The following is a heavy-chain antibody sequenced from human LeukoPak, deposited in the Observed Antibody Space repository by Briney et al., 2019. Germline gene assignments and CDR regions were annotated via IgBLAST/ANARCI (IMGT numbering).Heavy chain of an antibody. V-gene: IGHV3-15*01. J-gene: IGHJ6*02. D-gene: IGHD1-26*01. CDR3: TTDRGSRSYFIGMDV. CDR1: GVTFSNAW. Sequence: GGSLRLSCAASGVTFSNAWMSWVRQAPGKGLEWVGRIKSNSDGGTTYYAAPVKGRFIISRDDSKATLHLQMNSLKTEDTAVHYCTTDRGSRSYFIGMDVWGQGTTVTVSS. CDR2: IKSNSDGGTT.